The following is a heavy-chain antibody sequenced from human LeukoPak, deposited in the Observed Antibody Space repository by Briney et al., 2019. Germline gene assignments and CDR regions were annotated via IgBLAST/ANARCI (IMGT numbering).Heavy chain of an antibody. CDR3: AKALDPYYDILTGYYTPPPFDY. Sequence: GGSLRPSCAASGFTFSNFGMHWVRQAPGKGLEWLAVISYDGSNEYHADSVKGRFTISRDNSKDTLFLQMNSLRAEDTAVYYCAKALDPYYDILTGYYTPPPFDYWGQGTLVTVSS. V-gene: IGHV3-30*18. D-gene: IGHD3-9*01. J-gene: IGHJ4*02. CDR2: ISYDGSNE. CDR1: GFTFSNFG.